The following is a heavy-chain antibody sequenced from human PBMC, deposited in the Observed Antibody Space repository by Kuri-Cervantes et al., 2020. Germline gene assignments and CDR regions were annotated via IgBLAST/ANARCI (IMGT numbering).Heavy chain of an antibody. CDR3: ARRYYYDSSGYYDY. Sequence: SEPLSPTVTVSGGPFSSYYWSWIRQPPGKGLEWIGYIYYSGSTNYNPSLKSRVTISGDTSKNQFSLKLSSVTAADTAVYYCARRYYYDSSGYYDYWGQGTLVTVSS. D-gene: IGHD3-22*01. J-gene: IGHJ4*02. CDR2: IYYSGST. V-gene: IGHV4-59*01. CDR1: GGPFSSYY.